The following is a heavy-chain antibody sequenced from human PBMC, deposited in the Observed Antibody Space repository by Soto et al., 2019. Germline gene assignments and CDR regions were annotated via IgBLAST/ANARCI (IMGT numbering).Heavy chain of an antibody. J-gene: IGHJ6*02. D-gene: IGHD2-15*01. V-gene: IGHV3-53*02. CDR2: IYTGGRT. Sequence: EVQLVETGGGLIQPGGSLRLSCAASGFSVSSNYISWVRQAPGKGLEWVSVIYTGGRTEYADSVKGRFTISRDISKNTLYVQMNSLRVEDTAVYYCARSGENSYYGLDVWGQGTTVTVSS. CDR1: GFSVSSNY. CDR3: ARSGENSYYGLDV.